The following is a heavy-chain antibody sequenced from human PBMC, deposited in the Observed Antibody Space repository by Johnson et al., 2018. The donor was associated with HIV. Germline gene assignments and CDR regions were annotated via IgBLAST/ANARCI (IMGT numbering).Heavy chain of an antibody. D-gene: IGHD6-13*01. V-gene: IGHV3-13*01. CDR3: ARGKGAAAAEAFDI. Sequence: VQLVESGGGLVQTGGSLRLSCAASGFTFSSYWMYWVRQAPGKGLVWVSAIGTAGDTYYPGSVKGRFTIPRENAKNSLYLQMNSLRAGDTAVYYCARGKGAAAAEAFDIWGQGTMVTVSS. J-gene: IGHJ3*02. CDR1: GFTFSSYW. CDR2: IGTAGDT.